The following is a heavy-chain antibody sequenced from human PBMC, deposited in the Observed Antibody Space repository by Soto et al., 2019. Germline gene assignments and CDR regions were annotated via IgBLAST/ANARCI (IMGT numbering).Heavy chain of an antibody. D-gene: IGHD3-10*01. J-gene: IGHJ4*02. CDR3: AREGYAYGLDY. V-gene: IGHV3-53*02. Sequence: EAQLVETGGGLIQPGGSLRLSCAASGFNVSGKYMIWVRQAPGKGLEWVSLTYTGGNTYYANSVKGRFTVSRDISKNTLYLQMNSLSAEDTAVYYCAREGYAYGLDYWGQGSLVTVSS. CDR1: GFNVSGKY. CDR2: TYTGGNT.